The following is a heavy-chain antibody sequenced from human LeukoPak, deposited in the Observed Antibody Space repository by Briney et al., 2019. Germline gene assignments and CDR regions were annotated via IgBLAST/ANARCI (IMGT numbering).Heavy chain of an antibody. V-gene: IGHV4-34*01. CDR3: ARATLVGVVVAARSRYFDY. CDR1: GGSFSGYY. CDR2: IYYSGST. D-gene: IGHD2-15*01. J-gene: IGHJ4*02. Sequence: PSETLSLTCAVYGGSFSGYYWGWIRQPPGKGLEWIGSIYYSGSTYYNPSLKSRVTISVDTSKNQFSLKLSSVTAADTAVYYCARATLVGVVVAARSRYFDYWGQGTLVTVSS.